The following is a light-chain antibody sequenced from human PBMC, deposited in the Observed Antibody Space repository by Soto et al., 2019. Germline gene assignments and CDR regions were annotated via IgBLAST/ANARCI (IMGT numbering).Light chain of an antibody. J-gene: IGKJ5*01. CDR2: AAS. CDR1: QSVSSSY. Sequence: EIVLTQSPVTLALSPGERATLSWRASQSVSSSYLAWYQQKPGQAPRILIYAASSRATGIQDRFSGSGSGTDSTLTIRRLEPEDFAVYYCKQYGSSITFGQGTRLEIK. CDR3: KQYGSSIT. V-gene: IGKV3-20*01.